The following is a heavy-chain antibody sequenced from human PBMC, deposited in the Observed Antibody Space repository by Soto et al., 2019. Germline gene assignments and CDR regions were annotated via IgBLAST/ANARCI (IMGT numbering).Heavy chain of an antibody. Sequence: GGSLRLSCAASGFTFNRNWMDWVRQAPGKGLEWVANINQDGSEKNYVDSVKGRFTISRDNAKNSLYLQMSSLTAEDSALYYCSKSLDYWGQGALVTVSS. CDR2: INQDGSEK. CDR1: GFTFNRNW. V-gene: IGHV3-7*01. CDR3: SKSLDY. J-gene: IGHJ4*02.